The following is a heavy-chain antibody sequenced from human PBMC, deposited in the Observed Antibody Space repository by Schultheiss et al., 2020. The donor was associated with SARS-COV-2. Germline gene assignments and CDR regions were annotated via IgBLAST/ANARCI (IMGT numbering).Heavy chain of an antibody. D-gene: IGHD4-17*01. CDR2: IYYSGSS. CDR3: ARDGDYYHGLDV. V-gene: IGHV4-30-4*01. Sequence: SETLSLTCTVSGGSISSGDYYWSWIRQPPGKGLEWIGYIYYSGSSYYNPSLKSRVTISVDTSKNQFSLKLSSVTAADTAVYYCARDGDYYHGLDVWGQGTTVTVSS. J-gene: IGHJ6*02. CDR1: GGSISSGDYY.